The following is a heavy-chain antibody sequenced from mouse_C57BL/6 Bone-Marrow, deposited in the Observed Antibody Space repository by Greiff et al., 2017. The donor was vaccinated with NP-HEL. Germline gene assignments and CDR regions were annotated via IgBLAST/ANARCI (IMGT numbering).Heavy chain of an antibody. V-gene: IGHV1-64*01. D-gene: IGHD4-1*01. J-gene: IGHJ2*01. Sequence: QVQLQQSGAELVKPGASVKLSCKASGYTFTSYWMHWVKQRPGQGLEWIGMIHPNSGSTNYNEKFKSKATLTVDKSSSTSYMQLSSLTSEDSAVYYCARENWEEDYWGQGTTLTVSS. CDR1: GYTFTSYW. CDR2: IHPNSGST. CDR3: ARENWEEDY.